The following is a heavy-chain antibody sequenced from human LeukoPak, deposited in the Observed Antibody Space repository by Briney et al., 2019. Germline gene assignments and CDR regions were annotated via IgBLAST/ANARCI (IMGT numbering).Heavy chain of an antibody. V-gene: IGHV4-59*01. Sequence: SETLSLTCTVSGGSISSYYWSWIRQPPGKGLEWIGYIYYSGSTNYNPSLESRVTISVDTSKNQFSLKLSSVTAADTAVYYCARDRPTEWELLGGDAFDIWGQGTMVTVSS. CDR1: GGSISSYY. CDR2: IYYSGST. J-gene: IGHJ3*02. D-gene: IGHD1-26*01. CDR3: ARDRPTEWELLGGDAFDI.